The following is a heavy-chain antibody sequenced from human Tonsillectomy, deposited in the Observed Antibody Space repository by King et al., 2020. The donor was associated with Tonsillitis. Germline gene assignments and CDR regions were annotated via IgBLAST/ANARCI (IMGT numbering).Heavy chain of an antibody. CDR1: GFTFSSYS. Sequence: VQLVESGGGLVQPGGSLRLSCAASGFTFSSYSMNWVRQAPGKGLEWVSYISSSSSTIYYADSVKGRFTISRDNAKNSLYLQMNSLRAEDTAVYYCARDLGYCSSTSCYNYFDYWGQGTLVTVSS. J-gene: IGHJ4*02. CDR3: ARDLGYCSSTSCYNYFDY. CDR2: ISSSSSTI. D-gene: IGHD2-2*02. V-gene: IGHV3-48*01.